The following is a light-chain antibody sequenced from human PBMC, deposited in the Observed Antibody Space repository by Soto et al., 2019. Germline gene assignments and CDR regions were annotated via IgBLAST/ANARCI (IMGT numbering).Light chain of an antibody. Sequence: QSVLTQPPSASGTPGQRVTISCSGSSSNIGSNYVYWYQQLPGTVPQLLIYRNSEGPSGVPDRFSGSKSGTSASLAISGLRSEDEADYYCAAWDDSLSGVVFGGGTKLTVL. V-gene: IGLV1-47*01. CDR1: SSNIGSNY. CDR2: RNS. CDR3: AAWDDSLSGVV. J-gene: IGLJ2*01.